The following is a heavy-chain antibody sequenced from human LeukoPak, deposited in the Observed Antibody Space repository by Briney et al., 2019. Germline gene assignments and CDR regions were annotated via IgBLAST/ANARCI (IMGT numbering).Heavy chain of an antibody. V-gene: IGHV1-8*01. Sequence: ASVKVSCKASGYTFTSYDFNWVRQATGQGLEWMGMMYDYSGNTGYAQKLQGRVTMTRNTSISTAYMELSSLRSEDTAVYYCARDYYVSGSYDYYYGMDVWGQGTTVTVSS. CDR3: ARDYYVSGSYDYYYGMDV. CDR2: MYDYSGNT. D-gene: IGHD3-10*01. CDR1: GYTFTSYD. J-gene: IGHJ6*02.